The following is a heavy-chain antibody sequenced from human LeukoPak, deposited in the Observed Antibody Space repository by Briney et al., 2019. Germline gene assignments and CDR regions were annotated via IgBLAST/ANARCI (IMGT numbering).Heavy chain of an antibody. D-gene: IGHD4-11*01. CDR3: ARDPTTQTFDY. CDR2: ITTYNGNT. J-gene: IGHJ4*02. Sequence: ASVKVSCKASGYTFTSYGISWVRQAPGQGLEWMGWITTYNGNTNYAQKLQGRVTMTTDTSTTTAYMELRSLTSDDTAVYYCARDPTTQTFDYWGQGTLVTVSS. CDR1: GYTFTSYG. V-gene: IGHV1-18*01.